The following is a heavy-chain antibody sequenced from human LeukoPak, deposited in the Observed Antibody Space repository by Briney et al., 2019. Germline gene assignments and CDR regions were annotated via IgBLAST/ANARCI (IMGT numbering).Heavy chain of an antibody. J-gene: IGHJ4*02. V-gene: IGHV3-7*01. CDR2: IKQDGSEK. Sequence: GGSLRLSCAASGFSLSNYWMNWVRQAPGKGLEWVANIKQDGSEKNYVDSVKGRFSISGDNAKNSLYLQMNSLRDEDTAVYYCARDRITMVRGVIYQYYFDYWGQGTLVTVSS. D-gene: IGHD3-10*01. CDR3: ARDRITMVRGVIYQYYFDY. CDR1: GFSLSNYW.